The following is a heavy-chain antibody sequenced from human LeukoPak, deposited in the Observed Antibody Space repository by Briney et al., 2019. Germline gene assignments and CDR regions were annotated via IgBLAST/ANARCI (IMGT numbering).Heavy chain of an antibody. CDR3: ARGRWLQALYYSDY. CDR2: IKQDGSEK. J-gene: IGHJ4*02. Sequence: GGSLRLSCAASGFTFSTYSMNWVRQAPGKGLESVASIKQDGSEKYYVDSVKGRFTISRDNAKNSLHLQMNSLRAEDTAVYYCARGRWLQALYYSDYWGQGTLVTVSS. D-gene: IGHD5-24*01. V-gene: IGHV3-7*04. CDR1: GFTFSTYS.